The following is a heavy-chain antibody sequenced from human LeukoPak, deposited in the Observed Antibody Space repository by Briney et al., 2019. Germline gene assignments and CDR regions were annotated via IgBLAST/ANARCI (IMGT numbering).Heavy chain of an antibody. Sequence: SETLSLTCTVSGGSISSSNYYWGWIRQPPGKGLEWIGSIYYSGSTYYNPSLKSRVTISVDTSKNQFSLKLSSVTAADTAVYYCARQVGATYFDYWGQGTLVTVSS. CDR2: IYYSGST. D-gene: IGHD1-26*01. CDR1: GGSISSSNYY. CDR3: ARQVGATYFDY. J-gene: IGHJ4*02. V-gene: IGHV4-39*01.